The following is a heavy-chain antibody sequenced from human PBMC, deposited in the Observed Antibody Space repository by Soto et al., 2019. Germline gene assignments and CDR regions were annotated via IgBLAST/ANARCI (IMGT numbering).Heavy chain of an antibody. CDR3: ARHVTMVRGVIPSWFDP. CDR2: IYYSGST. CDR1: GGSLSRYY. Sequence: SETLCLTCTVSGGSLSRYYWSWIRQPPGRGLEWIGYIYYSGSTNYNPSLKSRVTISVDTSKNQFSLKLSSVTAADTAVYYCARHVTMVRGVIPSWFDPWGQGTLVIVSA. V-gene: IGHV4-59*08. J-gene: IGHJ5*02. D-gene: IGHD3-10*01.